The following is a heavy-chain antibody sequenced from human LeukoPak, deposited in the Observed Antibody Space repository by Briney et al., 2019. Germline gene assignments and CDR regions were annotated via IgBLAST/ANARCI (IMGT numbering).Heavy chain of an antibody. D-gene: IGHD6-19*01. CDR3: ARWWGAVAGFDY. J-gene: IGHJ4*02. V-gene: IGHV1-8*01. CDR1: GYTFTSYD. CDR2: MNPNSGNT. Sequence: GASEKVSCKASGYTFTSYDINWVRQATGQGLEWMGWMNPNSGNTGYAQKFQGRVTMTRNTSISTAYMELSSLRSEDTAVYYCARWWGAVAGFDYWGQGTLVTVSS.